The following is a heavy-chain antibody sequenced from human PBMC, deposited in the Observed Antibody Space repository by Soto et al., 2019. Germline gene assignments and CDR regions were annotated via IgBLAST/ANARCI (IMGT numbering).Heavy chain of an antibody. V-gene: IGHV4-34*01. CDR3: ATHCSSTSCYYTFDP. Sequence: QVQLQQWGAGLLKPSETLSLTCAVYGGSFSSYYWSWIRQPPGKGLEWIGQINHYGSTDYNPSPKSRVTISVDTSKNHFSLRLSSVTAAATAMYYCATHCSSTSCYYTFDPWGQGTLVTVSS. J-gene: IGHJ5*02. CDR2: INHYGST. D-gene: IGHD2-2*01. CDR1: GGSFSSYY.